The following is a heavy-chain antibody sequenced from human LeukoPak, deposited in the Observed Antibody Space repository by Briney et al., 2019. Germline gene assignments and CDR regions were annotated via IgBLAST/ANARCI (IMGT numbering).Heavy chain of an antibody. CDR3: ARHLRGGSIWFDY. CDR1: GGSISSGSYY. V-gene: IGHV4-39*01. CDR2: ISYSGTT. J-gene: IGHJ4*02. Sequence: SETLSLTCTVSGGSISSGSYYWGWVRQPPGEGLEWVGSISYSGTTYYNLSLKSRVTLSVDTSENQFSLKLSSVTAADTALYYCARHLRGGSIWFDYWGQGTLVTVSS. D-gene: IGHD6-13*01.